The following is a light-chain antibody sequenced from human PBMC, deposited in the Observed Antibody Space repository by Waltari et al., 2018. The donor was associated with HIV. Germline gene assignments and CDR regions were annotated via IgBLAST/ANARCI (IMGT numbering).Light chain of an antibody. CDR1: SSDIGYFDY. V-gene: IGLV2-11*01. Sequence: QSALTQPRSVSGPPGQSVPISCTGTSSDIGYFDYVSWYQQYPGKAPKVIIYEVSQRPSGVPDRFTASKSGITASLTISGLQDEDEADYYCCSYAGTYTYVFGTGTTVTVL. CDR2: EVS. J-gene: IGLJ1*01. CDR3: CSYAGTYTYV.